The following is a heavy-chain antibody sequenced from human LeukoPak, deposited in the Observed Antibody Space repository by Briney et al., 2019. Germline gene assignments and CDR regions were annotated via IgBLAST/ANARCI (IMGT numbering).Heavy chain of an antibody. Sequence: GGSLRLSCAASRFTFSSFDMHWVRQAPGKGLEGVTFIRFDGSNKYYADSVKGRFTISRDNSKNTLYLQMSSLSPEDTAVYYCARQIGVSIDYWGQGTLVTVSS. V-gene: IGHV3-30*02. D-gene: IGHD5/OR15-5a*01. J-gene: IGHJ4*02. CDR1: RFTFSSFD. CDR3: ARQIGVSIDY. CDR2: IRFDGSNK.